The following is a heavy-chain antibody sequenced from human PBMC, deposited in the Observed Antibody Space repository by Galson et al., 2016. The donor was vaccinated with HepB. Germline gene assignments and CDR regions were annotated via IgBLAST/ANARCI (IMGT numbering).Heavy chain of an antibody. CDR1: GASISGYY. CDR3: ARDDSGGWYGFHYGMDV. Sequence: SETLSLTCTVSGASISGYYLSWIRQPPGKGLEWIGYIYYSGRTNYNPSLKSRVTISVDTSKNQFSLKLSSVTAADTAVYYCARDDSGGWYGFHYGMDVWGQGTTVPVSS. V-gene: IGHV4-59*01. CDR2: IYYSGRT. D-gene: IGHD6-19*01. J-gene: IGHJ6*02.